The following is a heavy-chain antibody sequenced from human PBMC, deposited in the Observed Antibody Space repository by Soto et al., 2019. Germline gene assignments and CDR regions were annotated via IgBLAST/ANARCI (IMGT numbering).Heavy chain of an antibody. CDR1: GFTSSDYY. D-gene: IGHD2-2*01. Sequence: GGSLRLSCAASGFTSSDYYMSWIRQAPGKGLEWVSYISSSSSYTNYADSVKGRFTISRDNAKNSLYLQMNSLRAEDTAVYYCARAIVVVPAANWFDPWGQGTLVTVSS. V-gene: IGHV3-11*06. CDR3: ARAIVVVPAANWFDP. CDR2: ISSSSSYT. J-gene: IGHJ5*02.